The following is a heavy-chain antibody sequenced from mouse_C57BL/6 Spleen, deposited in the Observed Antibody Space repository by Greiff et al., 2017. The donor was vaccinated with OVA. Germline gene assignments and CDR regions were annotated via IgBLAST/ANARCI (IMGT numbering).Heavy chain of an antibody. D-gene: IGHD3-2*02. J-gene: IGHJ3*01. Sequence: QVQLQQPGAELVRPGTSVKLSCKASGYTFTSYWMHWVKQRPGQGLEWIGVIDPSDSYTNYNQKFKGKATLTVDTSSSTAYMQLSSLTSEDSAVYYCARDGDSSGYGFAYWGQGTLVTVSA. CDR1: GYTFTSYW. CDR3: ARDGDSSGYGFAY. V-gene: IGHV1-59*01. CDR2: IDPSDSYT.